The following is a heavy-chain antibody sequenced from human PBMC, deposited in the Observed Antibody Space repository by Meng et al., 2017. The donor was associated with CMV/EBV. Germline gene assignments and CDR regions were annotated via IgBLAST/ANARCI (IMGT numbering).Heavy chain of an antibody. V-gene: IGHV1-46*01. D-gene: IGHD6-13*01. CDR3: ATHPKGAAGTVDY. Sequence: ASVKVSCKASGGTFSSYAISWVRQAPGQGLEWMGIINPSGGSTSYAQKFQSRVTMTRDTSTSTVYMELSSLRSEDTAVYYCATHPKGAAGTVDYWGQGTLVTVSS. CDR2: INPSGGST. CDR1: GGTFSSYA. J-gene: IGHJ4*02.